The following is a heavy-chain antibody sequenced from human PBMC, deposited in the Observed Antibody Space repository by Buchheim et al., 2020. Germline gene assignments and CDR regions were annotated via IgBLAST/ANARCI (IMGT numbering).Heavy chain of an antibody. Sequence: EVQLVQSGAEVKKPGESLKISCKGSGYIFTNYWIGWVRQMPGKDLEWMGLIYPGDSDTRYSPSFQGQVTISADKSISTAYPQWSTLKASNSAIYYCATNMRGGFYGMDVWGQGTT. V-gene: IGHV5-51*01. CDR2: IYPGDSDT. CDR3: ATNMRGGFYGMDV. J-gene: IGHJ6*02. CDR1: GYIFTNYW. D-gene: IGHD3-16*01.